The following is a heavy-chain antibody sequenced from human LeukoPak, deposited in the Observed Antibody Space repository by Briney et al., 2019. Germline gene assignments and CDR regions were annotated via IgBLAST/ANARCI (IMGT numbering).Heavy chain of an antibody. CDR2: IYYSGSN. J-gene: IGHJ4*02. CDR3: ARDERTPRGYSYGYFDY. Sequence: ASETLSLTCTVSGGSISSSSYYWGWLRQPPGKGLEWFGSIYYSGSNYYNPSLKSRVTISVDTSKNQFSLKLSAVTAADRAVYYGARDERTPRGYSYGYFDYWGQGTLVSVSS. D-gene: IGHD5-18*01. CDR1: GGSISSSSYY. V-gene: IGHV4-39*02.